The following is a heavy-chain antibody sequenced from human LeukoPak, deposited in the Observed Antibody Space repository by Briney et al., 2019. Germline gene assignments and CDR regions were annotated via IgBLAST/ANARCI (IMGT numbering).Heavy chain of an antibody. Sequence: SETLSLTCTVSGGYISTYYWTWIRQPPGKGLEWIGNIYYTGSTNYNPSLKSRFTISVDTSKNQISLKLSSVTAADTAVYYCARHTSVVGLFDYWGQGTLVTVSS. V-gene: IGHV4-59*08. J-gene: IGHJ4*02. D-gene: IGHD3-22*01. CDR3: ARHTSVVGLFDY. CDR1: GGYISTYY. CDR2: IYYTGST.